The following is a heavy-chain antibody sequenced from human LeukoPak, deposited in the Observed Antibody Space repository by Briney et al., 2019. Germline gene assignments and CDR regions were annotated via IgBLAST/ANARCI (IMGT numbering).Heavy chain of an antibody. D-gene: IGHD1-1*01. CDR1: VYTFTSND. V-gene: IGHV1-8*01. CDR2: MNPHSGSV. J-gene: IGHJ5*02. Sequence: ASVKVSCKASVYTFTSNDINLVRQATGQGLEWMGWMNPHSGSVGYAQKFQGRVIMTWDTSISTAYMELSSLTSDDTAVYYCVRVPQRVPHNWFDPWGQGTLVTVSS. CDR3: VRVPQRVPHNWFDP.